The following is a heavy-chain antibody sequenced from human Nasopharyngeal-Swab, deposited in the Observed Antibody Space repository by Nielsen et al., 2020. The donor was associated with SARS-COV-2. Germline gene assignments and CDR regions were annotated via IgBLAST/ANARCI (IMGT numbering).Heavy chain of an antibody. CDR1: GFTVSSNY. V-gene: IGHV3-53*01. Sequence: ESLRLSCAASGFTVSSNYMSWVRQAPGKGLEWVSVIYSGVSTYYADSVKGRFTISRDNSKNTLYLQMNSLRAEDTAVHYCARDSECSGGRWYYNYYYGMDVWGQGTTVTVSS. J-gene: IGHJ6*02. CDR3: ARDSECSGGRWYYNYYYGMDV. D-gene: IGHD2-15*01. CDR2: IYSGVST.